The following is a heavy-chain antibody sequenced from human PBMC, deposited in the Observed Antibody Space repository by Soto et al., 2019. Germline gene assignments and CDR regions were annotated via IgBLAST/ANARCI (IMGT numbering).Heavy chain of an antibody. CDR1: GFTFSSYW. D-gene: IGHD6-13*01. V-gene: IGHV3-7*03. CDR3: ARGGIAAAPTPYYYYGMDV. J-gene: IGHJ6*02. Sequence: PGGSLRLSCAASGFTFSSYWMSWVRQAPGKGLEWVANIKQDGSEKYYVDSVKGRFTISRDNAKNSLYLQMNSLGAEDTAVYYCARGGIAAAPTPYYYYGMDVWGQGTTVTVSS. CDR2: IKQDGSEK.